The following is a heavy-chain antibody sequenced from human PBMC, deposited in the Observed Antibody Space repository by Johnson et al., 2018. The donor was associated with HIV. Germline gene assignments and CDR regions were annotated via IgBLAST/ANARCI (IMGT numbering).Heavy chain of an antibody. D-gene: IGHD1-26*01. CDR1: GFTVSSNY. V-gene: IGHV3-30*18. CDR2: ISYNGTNT. Sequence: QEKLVESGGGLIQPGGSLRLSCAASGFTVSSNYMSWVRQAPGKGLEWVAVISYNGTNTWYADSVKGRFTISRDNSKNTMYLQLNSLRHEDTALYYCAKEVGATPYAAFDIWGQGTMVTVSS. J-gene: IGHJ3*02. CDR3: AKEVGATPYAAFDI.